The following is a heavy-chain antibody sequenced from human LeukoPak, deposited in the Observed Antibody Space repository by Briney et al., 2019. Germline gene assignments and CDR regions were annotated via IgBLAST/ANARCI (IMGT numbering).Heavy chain of an antibody. D-gene: IGHD3-10*01. CDR3: ASYGSGYTFDY. J-gene: IGHJ4*02. Sequence: SETLSLTCTVSGGSISSGSYYWSWIRQPAVKGLEWIGRIYTSGSTNYNPSLKSRVTISVDTSKNQFSLKLSSVTAADTAVYYCASYGSGYTFDYWGQGTLVTVSS. CDR1: GGSISSGSYY. V-gene: IGHV4-61*02. CDR2: IYTSGST.